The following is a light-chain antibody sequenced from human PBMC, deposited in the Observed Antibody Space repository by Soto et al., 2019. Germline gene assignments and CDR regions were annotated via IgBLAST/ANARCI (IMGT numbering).Light chain of an antibody. CDR2: AAS. J-gene: IGKJ5*01. Sequence: IVMTHAPSTLSVSPVERATLSCMASQRISSNLAWYQHKTGQAPRLLIYAASTRATAIPPRFSGSGSGTEFALTISSLQSEDFAVYYCQQYDNWPITFGQGTRLEIK. CDR1: QRISSN. CDR3: QQYDNWPIT. V-gene: IGKV3-15*01.